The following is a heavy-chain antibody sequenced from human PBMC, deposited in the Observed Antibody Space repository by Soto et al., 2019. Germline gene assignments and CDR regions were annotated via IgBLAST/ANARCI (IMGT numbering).Heavy chain of an antibody. Sequence: PSETLSLTCTVSGGSISSYYWSWIRQPAGKGLEWSGRIYTSGSTNYNPSRKSRVTMSVDTSKNQFSLTLSSVTAADTAVYYCARGPFREYQLLSLLIKHDYGMDVWGQGTTVTVSS. V-gene: IGHV4-4*07. CDR3: ARGPFREYQLLSLLIKHDYGMDV. J-gene: IGHJ6*02. D-gene: IGHD2-2*01. CDR1: GGSISSYY. CDR2: IYTSGST.